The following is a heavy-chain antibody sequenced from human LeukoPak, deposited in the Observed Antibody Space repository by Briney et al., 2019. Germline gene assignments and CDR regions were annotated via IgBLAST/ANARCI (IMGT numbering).Heavy chain of an antibody. CDR2: VWYDESNK. D-gene: IGHD3-22*01. V-gene: IGHV3-33*01. J-gene: IGHJ3*02. CDR1: GFTFRSHD. CDR3: AREDSSGAFDI. Sequence: HAGGSLRLSCAASGFTFRSHDMHWVRQAPGKGLEWVAVVWYDESNKYYVDSVKGRFTISRDNSKNTLYLQMNSLRVEDTALYYCAREDSSGAFDIWGQGTMVTVSS.